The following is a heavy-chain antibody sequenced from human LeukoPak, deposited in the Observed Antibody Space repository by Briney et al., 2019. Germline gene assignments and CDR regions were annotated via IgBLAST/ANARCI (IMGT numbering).Heavy chain of an antibody. CDR2: INSDGINT. Sequence: SGGSLRLSCAASGFTFSNYWMHWVRQAPGKGLVWVSRINSDGINTSYADSVKGRFTISRDNAKNTLNLQMNSLRAEDTAVYYCARAAENYGGRFDSWGQGTLVTVSS. CDR1: GFTFSNYW. V-gene: IGHV3-74*01. J-gene: IGHJ4*02. CDR3: ARAAENYGGRFDS. D-gene: IGHD3-16*01.